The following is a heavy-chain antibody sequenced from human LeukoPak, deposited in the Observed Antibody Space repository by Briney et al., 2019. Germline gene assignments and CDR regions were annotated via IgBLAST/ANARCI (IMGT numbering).Heavy chain of an antibody. J-gene: IGHJ4*02. CDR3: ARDKRDYDTSGSLFVF. D-gene: IGHD3-22*01. V-gene: IGHV3-7*03. Sequence: GALRLSCAASGFTFSSYWMSWVRQAPGKGLEWVANIKQDGSEKYYVDSVKGRFTISRDNAKNSLYLQMNSLRAEDTAVYYCARDKRDYDTSGSLFVFGGQGTLVTVSS. CDR2: IKQDGSEK. CDR1: GFTFSSYW.